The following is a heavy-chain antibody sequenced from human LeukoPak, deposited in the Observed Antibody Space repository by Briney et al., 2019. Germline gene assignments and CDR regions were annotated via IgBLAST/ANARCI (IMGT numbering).Heavy chain of an antibody. V-gene: IGHV4-30-2*01. CDR1: GGSISSGGYS. Sequence: PSETLSLTCAVSGGSISSGGYSWSWIRQPPGKGLEWIGYIYHSGSTYYNPSLKSRVTISVDRSKNQFSLKLSSVTAADTAVYYCASYCSGGSCYPNDAFDIWAKGQWSPSLQ. CDR3: ASYCSGGSCYPNDAFDI. D-gene: IGHD2-15*01. J-gene: IGHJ3*02. CDR2: IYHSGST.